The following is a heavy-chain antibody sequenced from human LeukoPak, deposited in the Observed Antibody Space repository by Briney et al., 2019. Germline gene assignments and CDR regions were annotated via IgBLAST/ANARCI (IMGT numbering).Heavy chain of an antibody. J-gene: IGHJ4*02. CDR1: GGSFSGYY. V-gene: IGHV4-34*01. CDR2: INHSGST. Sequence: SETLSLTCAVYGGSFSGYYWSWIRQPPGKGLEWIGEINHSGSTNYNPSLKSRVTISVDTSKNQFSLKLSSVTAADTAVYYCARGGGPYYYGSGFDYWGQGTLVTVSS. D-gene: IGHD3-10*01. CDR3: ARGGGPYYYGSGFDY.